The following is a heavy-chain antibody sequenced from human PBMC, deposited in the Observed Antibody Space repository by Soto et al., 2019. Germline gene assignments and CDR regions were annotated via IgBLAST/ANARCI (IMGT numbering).Heavy chain of an antibody. V-gene: IGHV4-31*03. Sequence: ASETLSLTCTVSGGSISSGGYYWSWIRQHPGKGLEWIGYIYYSGSTNYNPSLKSRVTISVDTSKNQFSLKLSSVTAADTAVYYCARGNTDYSSGGNWFDPWGQGTLVTVSS. D-gene: IGHD6-19*01. CDR3: ARGNTDYSSGGNWFDP. CDR1: GGSISSGGYY. CDR2: IYYSGST. J-gene: IGHJ5*02.